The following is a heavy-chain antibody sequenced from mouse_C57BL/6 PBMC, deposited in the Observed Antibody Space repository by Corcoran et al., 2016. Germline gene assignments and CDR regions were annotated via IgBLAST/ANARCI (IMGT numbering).Heavy chain of an antibody. CDR2: INTYAGVP. V-gene: IGHV9-3*01. CDR3: ASGNYAGFAY. Sequence: QIQLEQSGPELKKPGETVKISCKASGYTFTTYEMSWVKQTPGKGLKWMGWINTYAGVPTYADNFKGRVALSLETSASTAYLQINNLKNEDTATCFCASGNYAGFAYWGQGTLVTVSA. D-gene: IGHD2-1*01. CDR1: GYTFTTYE. J-gene: IGHJ3*01.